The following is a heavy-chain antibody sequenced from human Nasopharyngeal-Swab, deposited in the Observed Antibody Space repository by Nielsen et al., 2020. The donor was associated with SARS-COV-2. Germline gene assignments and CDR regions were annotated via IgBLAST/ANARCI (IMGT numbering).Heavy chain of an antibody. CDR2: INHSGST. J-gene: IGHJ4*02. CDR1: GGSISSYY. V-gene: IGHV4-34*01. CDR3: ARTFGESPVDY. Sequence: SETLSLTCTVSGGSISSYYWSWIRQPPGKGLEWIGEINHSGSTNYNPPLKSRVTISVDTSKNQFSLKLSSVTAADTAVYYCARTFGESPVDYWGQGTLVTVSS. D-gene: IGHD3-10*01.